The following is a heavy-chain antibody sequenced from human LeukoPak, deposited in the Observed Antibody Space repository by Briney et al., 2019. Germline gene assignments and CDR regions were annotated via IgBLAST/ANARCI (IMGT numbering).Heavy chain of an antibody. Sequence: PSETLSLTCAVYGGSFSGYYWSWIRQPPGKGLEWIGEINHSGSTNYSPSLKSRFTISVDTSKNQFSLKLSSVTAADTAVYYCARAKCSGGSCYLVYFDYWGQGTLVTVSS. J-gene: IGHJ4*02. D-gene: IGHD2-15*01. CDR3: ARAKCSGGSCYLVYFDY. V-gene: IGHV4-34*01. CDR1: GGSFSGYY. CDR2: INHSGST.